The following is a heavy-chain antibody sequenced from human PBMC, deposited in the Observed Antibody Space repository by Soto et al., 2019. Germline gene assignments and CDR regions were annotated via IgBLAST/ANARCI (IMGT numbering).Heavy chain of an antibody. V-gene: IGHV4-31*03. Sequence: ASETLSLTCFVSCGSISSGGYYWSWIRQHPGKGLEWMGYIYYSGSTYYNPSLKSRVTISVDTSKNQFSLKLSSVTAADTAVYYCARVEYYYDSSGYYCDAFDIWGQGPRV. D-gene: IGHD3-22*01. CDR3: ARVEYYYDSSGYYCDAFDI. J-gene: IGHJ3*02. CDR2: IYYSGST. CDR1: CGSISSGGYY.